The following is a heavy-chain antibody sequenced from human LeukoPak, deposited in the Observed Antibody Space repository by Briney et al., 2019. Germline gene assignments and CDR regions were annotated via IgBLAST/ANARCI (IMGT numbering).Heavy chain of an antibody. CDR2: INHSGST. Sequence: SETLSLTCAVYGGSFSGYYWSWIRQPPGKGLEWIGEINHSGSTNYYPSLKSRVTISVDTSKNQFSLKLSSVTAADTAVYYCAREYYYGSGSYSPLDYWGQGTLVTVSS. D-gene: IGHD3-10*01. J-gene: IGHJ4*02. CDR3: AREYYYGSGSYSPLDY. V-gene: IGHV4-34*01. CDR1: GGSFSGYY.